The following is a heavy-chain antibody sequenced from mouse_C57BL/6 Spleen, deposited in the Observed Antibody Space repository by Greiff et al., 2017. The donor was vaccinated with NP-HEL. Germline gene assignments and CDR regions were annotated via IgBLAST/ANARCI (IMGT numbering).Heavy chain of an antibody. CDR1: GYTFTSYW. J-gene: IGHJ4*01. Sequence: QVQLQQPGAELVRPGTSVKLSCKASGYTFTSYWMHWVKQRPGQGLEWIGVIDPSDSYTNYNQKLKGKATLTVDTSSSTAYMQLSSLTSEYSEVYYCARIYYDYDVYAMDYWGQGTSVTVSS. V-gene: IGHV1-59*01. D-gene: IGHD2-4*01. CDR2: IDPSDSYT. CDR3: ARIYYDYDVYAMDY.